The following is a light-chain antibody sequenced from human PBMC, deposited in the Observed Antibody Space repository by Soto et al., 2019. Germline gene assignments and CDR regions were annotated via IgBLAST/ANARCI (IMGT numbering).Light chain of an antibody. CDR1: QSIRSW. J-gene: IGKJ3*01. CDR2: KAS. Sequence: DIQMTQSPSTLSASVGDRVTITCRASQSIRSWLAWYQHKPGKAPKLLIYKASTLDSGVPSRFSGSGSGTDFTLTISSLQPDDFATYYCQQYDRYSLSFGPGTTLEIK. CDR3: QQYDRYSLS. V-gene: IGKV1-5*03.